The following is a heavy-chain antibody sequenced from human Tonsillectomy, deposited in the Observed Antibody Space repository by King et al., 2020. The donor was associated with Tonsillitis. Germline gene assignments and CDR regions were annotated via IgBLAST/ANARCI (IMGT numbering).Heavy chain of an antibody. J-gene: IGHJ4*02. D-gene: IGHD2-15*01. V-gene: IGHV4-59*08. CDR2: IYYSGST. Sequence: LQLQESGPGLVKPSETLSLTCTVSGGSISSYYWSWIRQPPGKGLEWIGYIYYSGSTNYNPSLKSRVTISVDTSKNQFSLKLSSVTAADTAVYYCARLADCSGGSCYTRWGQGTLVTVSS. CDR3: ARLADCSGGSCYTR. CDR1: GGSISSYY.